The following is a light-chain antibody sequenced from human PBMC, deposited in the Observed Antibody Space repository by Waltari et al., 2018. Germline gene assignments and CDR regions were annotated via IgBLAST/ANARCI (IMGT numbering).Light chain of an antibody. V-gene: IGLV1-47*01. Sequence: QPVLTQPPSAFGTHGQRATISCSGSSTNIGSNYVYCYLQLRGTAPKRLIYKYNQRPSEVPDRFSGSKSVTSASLAVSGLRSEDEAEYYCSAWDDSLSGLVFGGGTKLTVL. CDR3: SAWDDSLSGLV. J-gene: IGLJ2*01. CDR1: STNIGSNY. CDR2: KYN.